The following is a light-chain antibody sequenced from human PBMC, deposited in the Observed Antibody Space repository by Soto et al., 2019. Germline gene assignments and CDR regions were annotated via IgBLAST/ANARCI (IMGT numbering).Light chain of an antibody. CDR1: QTVRNNY. CDR3: QQLNSYPLT. J-gene: IGKJ4*01. Sequence: EFVLTQSPGTLSLSPGERATLSCRASQTVRNNYLAWYQQKPGQAPRLLIYDASNRATGTPARFSGSGSGTDFTLTISSLQPEDFATYYCQQLNSYPLTFGGGTKVDI. V-gene: IGKV3-11*01. CDR2: DAS.